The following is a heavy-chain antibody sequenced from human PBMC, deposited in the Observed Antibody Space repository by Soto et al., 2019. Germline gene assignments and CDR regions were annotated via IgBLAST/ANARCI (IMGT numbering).Heavy chain of an antibody. CDR2: ISYSGGVT. V-gene: IGHV3-23*01. CDR1: GFTFSNYS. J-gene: IGHJ4*01. Sequence: GGSLRLSCAASGFTFSNYSMSWVRQAPGKGLEWVSVISYSGGVTYDADAVKGRFTISRDNAKNTLYLQMNSLRAEDTAIYYCAKDLARFVVVPCAKDYWGLGTLVTVSS. D-gene: IGHD2-2*01. CDR3: AKDLARFVVVPCAKDY.